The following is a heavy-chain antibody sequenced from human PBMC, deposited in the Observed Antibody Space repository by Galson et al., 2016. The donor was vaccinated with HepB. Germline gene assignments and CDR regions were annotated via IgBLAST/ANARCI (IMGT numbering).Heavy chain of an antibody. CDR3: AIEGPILAVTVALDH. CDR2: ISNDGSST. Sequence: SLRLSCATSGFTVSSYWMHWVRQVPGKGLVWVSRISNDGSSTDYADSVKGRFTVSRDNAKRTLFLQMNSLRVEDTAVYYCAIEGPILAVTVALDHWGQGTLVTVSS. CDR1: GFTVSSYW. D-gene: IGHD6-19*01. V-gene: IGHV3-74*01. J-gene: IGHJ4*02.